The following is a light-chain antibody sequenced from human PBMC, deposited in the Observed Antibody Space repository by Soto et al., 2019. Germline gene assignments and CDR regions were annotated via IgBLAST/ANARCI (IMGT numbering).Light chain of an antibody. J-gene: IGKJ5*01. CDR3: QQYNNWSPIT. CDR2: GAS. V-gene: IGKV3-15*01. CDR1: ESVRSY. Sequence: EVVMTQSPATLSVSPGERATLSCRASESVRSYLAWYQQKPGQAPRLLIYGASTRATGIPARFSGSGSGTEFTLTISSLQSEDFAIYYCQQYNNWSPITLGQGTRLEIK.